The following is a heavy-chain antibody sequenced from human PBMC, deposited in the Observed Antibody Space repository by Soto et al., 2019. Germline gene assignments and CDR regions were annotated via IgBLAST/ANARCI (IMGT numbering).Heavy chain of an antibody. CDR1: GGSISSGDYY. V-gene: IGHV4-30-4*01. Sequence: PSETLSLTCTVSGGSISSGDYYWGWIRQPPGKGLEWIGNIYYSGSTYYNPSLKSRVTISVDTSKKQFPLKLSSVTAADTAVYYCTRDGAVTASHPPYFDYWGQGTLVTVSS. J-gene: IGHJ4*02. D-gene: IGHD2-21*02. CDR3: TRDGAVTASHPPYFDY. CDR2: IYYSGST.